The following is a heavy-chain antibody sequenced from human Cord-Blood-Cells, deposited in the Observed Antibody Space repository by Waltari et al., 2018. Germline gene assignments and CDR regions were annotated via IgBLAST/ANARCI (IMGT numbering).Heavy chain of an antibody. Sequence: QVQLQQWGAGLLKPSETLSLTCAVYGGSFSGYYWCWIRQPPGKGLEWIGEINHSGSTNYNPSLKSRVTISVDTSKNQFSLKLSSVTAADTAVYYCARFTTGTTFDYWGQGTLVTVSS. CDR3: ARFTTGTTFDY. CDR1: GGSFSGYY. J-gene: IGHJ4*02. D-gene: IGHD1-1*01. V-gene: IGHV4-34*01. CDR2: INHSGST.